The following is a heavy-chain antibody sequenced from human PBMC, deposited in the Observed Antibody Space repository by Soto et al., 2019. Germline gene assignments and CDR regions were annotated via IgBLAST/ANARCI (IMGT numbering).Heavy chain of an antibody. Sequence: ASVKVSCKASGYTFSAYNIHWVRQAPGQGLEWLGWVNPNTGGTNYAQGFPGRVILTRDTATNTAYMEVTRLISDDTAVYYCVRGNLGTARGFYYGMDVWGQGTTVTVSS. J-gene: IGHJ6*02. CDR3: VRGNLGTARGFYYGMDV. V-gene: IGHV1-2*02. CDR1: GYTFSAYN. D-gene: IGHD6-6*01. CDR2: VNPNTGGT.